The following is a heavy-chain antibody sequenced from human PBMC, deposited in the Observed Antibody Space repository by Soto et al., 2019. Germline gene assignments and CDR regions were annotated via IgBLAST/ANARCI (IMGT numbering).Heavy chain of an antibody. V-gene: IGHV1-46*01. D-gene: IGHD5-12*01. CDR3: ARGGEWLQLDY. CDR2: VNPNGGGT. J-gene: IGHJ4*02. Sequence: QVQLVQSGAEVKKPGASVRVSCKASGYNFTSYYMHWVRQAPGQGLEWMGIVNPNGGGTSYAQKFQGRVTMTRDTATSTVYMELTGLRSDDTAVYYCARGGEWLQLDYWGQGTLVTVSS. CDR1: GYNFTSYY.